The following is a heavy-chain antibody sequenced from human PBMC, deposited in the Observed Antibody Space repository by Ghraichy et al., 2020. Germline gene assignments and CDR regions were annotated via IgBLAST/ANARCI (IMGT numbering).Heavy chain of an antibody. J-gene: IGHJ4*02. CDR1: GFAFSSYW. CDR2: INSDGSST. CDR3: ARDPYGEGQDY. Sequence: GGSLRLSCAASGFAFSSYWMHWVRQAPGKGLVWVSRINSDGSSTTYADSVKGRFTISRDNSKNTLYLQMNSLRAEDTAVYYCARDPYGEGQDYWGQGTLVTVSS. D-gene: IGHD4-17*01. V-gene: IGHV3-74*01.